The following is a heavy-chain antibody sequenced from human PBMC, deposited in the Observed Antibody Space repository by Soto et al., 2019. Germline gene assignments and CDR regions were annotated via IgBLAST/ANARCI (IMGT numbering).Heavy chain of an antibody. J-gene: IGHJ4*02. CDR1: GYTFTDFS. Sequence: DSVKVSCKTSGYTFTDFSIHWVRQAPGQRPEWMGWINPANGETKHSQKFQGRVTFTSDTSASTAYMELSSLRPEDTAVYHCANDSWVTTATPDSCGQGHLVTVSS. V-gene: IGHV1-3*01. CDR3: ANDSWVTTATPDS. CDR2: INPANGET. D-gene: IGHD2-15*01.